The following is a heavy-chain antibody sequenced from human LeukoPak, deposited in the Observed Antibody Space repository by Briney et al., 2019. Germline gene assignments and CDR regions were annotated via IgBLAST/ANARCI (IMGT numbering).Heavy chain of an antibody. J-gene: IGHJ3*02. Sequence: GGSLRLSCAASGSTFSNYAMNWVRQAPGKGLGWVSSISSSSSYIYHADSVKGRYTISRDNAKNSLYLQMNSLRVEDTAVYYCARGGDIVATIGAFDIWGQGTMVTVSS. CDR3: ARGGDIVATIGAFDI. CDR1: GSTFSNYA. CDR2: ISSSSSYI. V-gene: IGHV3-21*01. D-gene: IGHD5-12*01.